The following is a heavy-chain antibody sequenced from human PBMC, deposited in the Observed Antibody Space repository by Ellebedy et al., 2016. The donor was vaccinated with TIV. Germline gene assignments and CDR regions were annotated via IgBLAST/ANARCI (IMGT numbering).Heavy chain of an antibody. D-gene: IGHD2-2*02. CDR1: GYTFTDYY. CDR2: INPNSGVT. J-gene: IGHJ3*02. Sequence: ASVKVSCXASGYTFTDYYMHWVRQAPGQGLEWMGLINPNSGVTNYAQRFRGRVTMTRDTSITTAYLDLSSLTSDDTAVYYCARAGEGCSTTICYNAFDIWGQGTMVTVSS. V-gene: IGHV1-2*02. CDR3: ARAGEGCSTTICYNAFDI.